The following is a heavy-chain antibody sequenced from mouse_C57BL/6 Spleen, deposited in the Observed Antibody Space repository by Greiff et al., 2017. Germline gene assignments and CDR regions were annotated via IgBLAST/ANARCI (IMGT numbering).Heavy chain of an antibody. D-gene: IGHD1-1*01. J-gene: IGHJ3*01. V-gene: IGHV14-4*01. CDR1: GFNIKDDY. CDR3: TTRLTTVVATETY. CDR2: IDPANGDT. Sequence: VQLQQPGAELVRPGASVKLSCTASGFNIKDDYMHWVKQRPEQGLEWIGWIDPANGDTEYASKFQGKATITADTSSNTAYLQLSSLTSEDTAVYYCTTRLTTVVATETYWGQGTLVTVSA.